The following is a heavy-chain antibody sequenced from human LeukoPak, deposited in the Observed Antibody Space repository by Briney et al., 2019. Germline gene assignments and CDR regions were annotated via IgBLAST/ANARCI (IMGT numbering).Heavy chain of an antibody. V-gene: IGHV4-4*07. CDR2: IYTSGST. J-gene: IGHJ4*02. Sequence: SETLSLTCTVSGGSISSYYWSWIRQPAGKGLVWIGRIYTSGSTNYNPSLKSRVTMSVDTSKNQFSLKLSSVTAADTAVYYCARGDSSGYFDYWGQGILVTVSS. D-gene: IGHD3-22*01. CDR3: ARGDSSGYFDY. CDR1: GGSISSYY.